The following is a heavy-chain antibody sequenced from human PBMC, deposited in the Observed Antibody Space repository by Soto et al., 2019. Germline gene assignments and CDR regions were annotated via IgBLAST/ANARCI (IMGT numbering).Heavy chain of an antibody. CDR2: ISSSSSYI. Sequence: PGGSLRLSCAASGFTFGSYSMNWVRQAPGKGLEWVSSISSSSSYIYYADSVKGRFTISRDNAKNSLYLQMNSLRAEDTAVYYCARDRVTVLYYYYGMDVWGQGTTVTVSS. D-gene: IGHD4-4*01. CDR1: GFTFGSYS. V-gene: IGHV3-21*01. CDR3: ARDRVTVLYYYYGMDV. J-gene: IGHJ6*02.